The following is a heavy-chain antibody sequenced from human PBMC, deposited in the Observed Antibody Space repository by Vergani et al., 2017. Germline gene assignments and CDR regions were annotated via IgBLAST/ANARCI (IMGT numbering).Heavy chain of an antibody. Sequence: QVQLQQWGAGLLKPSETLSLTCAVYGGSFSGYSWSWIRQPPGKGLEWIGEINHSGNTNYNPSLKSRVTISVDTSKNQFSLKLISVTAADTAVYYCAGGDTVIRDYVIYESWFDPWGQGTLVTVSS. J-gene: IGHJ5*02. CDR3: AGGDTVIRDYVIYESWFDP. CDR2: INHSGNT. D-gene: IGHD4-17*01. V-gene: IGHV4-34*01. CDR1: GGSFSGYS.